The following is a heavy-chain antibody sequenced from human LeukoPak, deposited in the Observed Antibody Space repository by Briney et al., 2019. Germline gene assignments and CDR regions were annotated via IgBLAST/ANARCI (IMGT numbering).Heavy chain of an antibody. V-gene: IGHV3-48*03. J-gene: IGHJ2*01. CDR2: ISSRGGAI. CDR1: GFPFSNHA. Sequence: GGSLRLSCVASGFPFSNHAMCWVRQAPGKGLEWVSYISSRGGAIYYADSLKGRFTISRDNAKNSLYLQMSSLRAEDTAVYYCAKLTEVAPTRPQGFDLWGRGTLVTVSS. D-gene: IGHD5-12*01. CDR3: AKLTEVAPTRPQGFDL.